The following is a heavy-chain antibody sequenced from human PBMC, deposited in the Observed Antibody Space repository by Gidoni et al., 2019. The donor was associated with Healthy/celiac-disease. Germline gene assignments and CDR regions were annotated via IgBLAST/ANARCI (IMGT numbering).Heavy chain of an antibody. CDR1: GYTFTGYY. J-gene: IGHJ4*02. CDR3: AREGHSYGNDY. Sequence: QVQLVQSGAEVKKPGASVKVSCKASGYTFTGYYMHWVRQAPGQGLEWMGRINPNSGGTTYAQKFQGRVTMTRDTSISTAYMELSRLISDDTAVYYCAREGHSYGNDYWGQGTLVTVSS. D-gene: IGHD5-18*01. CDR2: INPNSGGT. V-gene: IGHV1-2*06.